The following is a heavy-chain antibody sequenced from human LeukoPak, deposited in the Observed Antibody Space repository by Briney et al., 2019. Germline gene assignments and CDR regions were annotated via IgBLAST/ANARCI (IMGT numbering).Heavy chain of an antibody. Sequence: GGSLRLSCAASGFTFSSYSMSWVRQAPGKGLEWLSAITGSGGGTYYGDSAKGRFTISRDNSMNTLYLHMNSLRPDDTAVYYCAKDPNGDYIGAFDFWGQGIMVTVSS. CDR1: GFTFSSYS. V-gene: IGHV3-23*01. CDR2: ITGSGGGT. J-gene: IGHJ3*01. D-gene: IGHD4-17*01. CDR3: AKDPNGDYIGAFDF.